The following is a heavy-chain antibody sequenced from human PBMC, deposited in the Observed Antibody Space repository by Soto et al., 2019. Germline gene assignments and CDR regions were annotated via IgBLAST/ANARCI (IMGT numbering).Heavy chain of an antibody. CDR2: IYYRGST. J-gene: IGHJ4*02. Sequence: QVQLQESGPGLVKPSETLSLTCTVSGGSISNYYWTWIRQPPGKGLEWIGYIYYRGSTNYNPYLKCRVTISGDTSKNQFSLKLSAVPAADSAVYYCARLGSSSSFGYWGQGTLVTVSS. CDR1: GGSISNYY. V-gene: IGHV4-59*08. D-gene: IGHD6-13*01. CDR3: ARLGSSSSFGY.